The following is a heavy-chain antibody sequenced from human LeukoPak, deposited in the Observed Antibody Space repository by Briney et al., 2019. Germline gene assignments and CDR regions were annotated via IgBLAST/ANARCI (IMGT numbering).Heavy chain of an antibody. D-gene: IGHD5-18*01. CDR2: IIPIFGTS. V-gene: IGHV1-69*05. CDR1: GGSFNAYG. J-gene: IGHJ4*02. CDR3: ARGLDASMETAYDY. Sequence: ASVKVSCKGSGGSFNAYGISWVRQAPGQGVEWMGGIIPIFGTSNYAQKLQGRVTISTDESTSTAYMEVSSLRSEDTAIYYCARGLDASMETAYDYWGQGTLVTVSS.